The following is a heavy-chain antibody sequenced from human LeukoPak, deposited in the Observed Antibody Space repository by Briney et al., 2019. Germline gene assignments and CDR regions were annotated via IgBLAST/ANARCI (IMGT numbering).Heavy chain of an antibody. V-gene: IGHV1-46*01. CDR1: GYTFTSYY. J-gene: IGHJ4*02. Sequence: ASVKVSCKASGYTFTSYYMHWVRPAPGQGLEWMGIINPSGGSTSYAQKFQGRVTMTRDTSTSTVYMELSSLRSEDTAVYYCARGQRDIVVVPAAPDYWGQGTLVTVSS. CDR2: INPSGGST. D-gene: IGHD2-2*01. CDR3: ARGQRDIVVVPAAPDY.